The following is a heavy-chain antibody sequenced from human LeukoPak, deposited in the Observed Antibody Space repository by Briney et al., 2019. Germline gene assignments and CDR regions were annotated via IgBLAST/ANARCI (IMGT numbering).Heavy chain of an antibody. J-gene: IGHJ6*03. CDR3: AKQGAVRQDYYMDV. V-gene: IGHV1-69*06. D-gene: IGHD3-16*01. CDR2: IIPIFGTP. CDR1: GGSFSSYA. Sequence: GSSVNVSGKASGGSFSSYAITWVRQAPGQXLXWMGRIIPIFGTPTYAQKFQGRVTITADMGSSTAYLELTSLTAEDTARYFCAKQGAVRQDYYMDVWGNGTTVTVSS.